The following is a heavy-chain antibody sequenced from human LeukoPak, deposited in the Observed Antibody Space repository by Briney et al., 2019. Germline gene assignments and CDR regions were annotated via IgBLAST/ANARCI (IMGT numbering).Heavy chain of an antibody. CDR1: GGSISRNY. Sequence: SDTLSLTCSVSGGSISRNYWSWIRQSPGKGLEWIGYIHYSGSTNYNPSLKSRVIMAVDTSRNHFSLRLSSVTAADTAVYYCARVKPDVGDCCYYYAMDVWGQGITVTVSS. V-gene: IGHV4-59*07. CDR2: IHYSGST. CDR3: ARVKPDVGDCCYYYAMDV. J-gene: IGHJ6*02. D-gene: IGHD2-21*02.